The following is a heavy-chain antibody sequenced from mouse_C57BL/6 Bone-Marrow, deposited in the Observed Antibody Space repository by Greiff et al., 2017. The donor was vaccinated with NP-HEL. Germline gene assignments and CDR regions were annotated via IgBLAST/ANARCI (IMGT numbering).Heavy chain of an antibody. D-gene: IGHD2-4*01. V-gene: IGHV1-76*01. Sequence: QVQLQQSGAELVRPGASVKLSCKASGYTFTDYYINWVKQRPGQGLEWIARIYPGSGNTYYNEKFKGKATLTAEKSSSTAYMQLSSLTSEDSAVYFCARYDYGGAYWGQGTLVTVSA. CDR1: GYTFTDYY. CDR2: IYPGSGNT. CDR3: ARYDYGGAY. J-gene: IGHJ3*01.